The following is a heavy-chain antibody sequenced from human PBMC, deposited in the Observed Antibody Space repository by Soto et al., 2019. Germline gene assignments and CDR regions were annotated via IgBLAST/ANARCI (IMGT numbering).Heavy chain of an antibody. CDR1: GGSISSYY. CDR3: VRDSGMVNYYYYGMDV. J-gene: IGHJ6*02. V-gene: IGHV4-59*01. Sequence: SETLSLTCTVSGGSISSYYWSWIRQPPGKGLERIGYIYYSGSTNYNPSLKSRVTISVDTSKNQFSLKLSSVTAADTAVYYCVRDSGMVNYYYYGMDVWGQGTTVTVS. CDR2: IYYSGST. D-gene: IGHD3-10*01.